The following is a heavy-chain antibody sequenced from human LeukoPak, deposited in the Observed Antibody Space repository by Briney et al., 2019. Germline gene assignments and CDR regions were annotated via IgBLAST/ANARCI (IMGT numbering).Heavy chain of an antibody. CDR3: AREDGYCSGGNCYSYFDS. V-gene: IGHV3-21*01. CDR2: ISSSSSYI. D-gene: IGHD2-15*01. Sequence: GGSLRLSCAASGFTFSSYSMNWVRQAPGKGLEWVSPISSSSSYIYYADSVKGRFTITRDNTRNSLFLQTYSLRAEDTAVYFCAREDGYCSGGNCYSYFDSWGQGTLVTVSS. CDR1: GFTFSSYS. J-gene: IGHJ4*02.